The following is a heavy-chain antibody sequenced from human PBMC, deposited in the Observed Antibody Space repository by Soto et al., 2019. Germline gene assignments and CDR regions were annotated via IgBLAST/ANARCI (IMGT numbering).Heavy chain of an antibody. D-gene: IGHD3-3*01. J-gene: IGHJ4*02. CDR3: ARGGVSTRTFDY. Sequence: GESLKISCKVSGYNFAGYWIACVRQMPGKGLELMGIIYPSDSDTRYRPSFQGQVTISADKSISSAYLQWSSLRASDTAMYYCARGGVSTRTFDYWGQGTPVTVSS. CDR1: GYNFAGYW. CDR2: IYPSDSDT. V-gene: IGHV5-51*01.